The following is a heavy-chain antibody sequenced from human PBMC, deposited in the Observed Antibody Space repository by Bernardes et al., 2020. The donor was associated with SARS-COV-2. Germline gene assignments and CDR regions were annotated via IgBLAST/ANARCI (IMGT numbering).Heavy chain of an antibody. CDR3: ARGGHCTNGVCLSYYYYGMDV. V-gene: IGHV4-34*01. D-gene: IGHD2-8*01. Sequence: ETLSLTCTVSGGSINSADYYWSWVRQPPGKGLEWIGEINHSGSTNYNPSLKSRVTISVDTSKNQFSLKLSSVTAADTALYYCARGGHCTNGVCLSYYYYGMDVWGQGTTVTVSS. J-gene: IGHJ6*02. CDR1: GGSINSADYY. CDR2: INHSGST.